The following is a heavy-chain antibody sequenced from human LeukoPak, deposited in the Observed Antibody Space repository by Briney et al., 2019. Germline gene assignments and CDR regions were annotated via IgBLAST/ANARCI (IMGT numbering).Heavy chain of an antibody. D-gene: IGHD5-18*01. CDR2: ISGSGGST. CDR1: GFTFSGYG. Sequence: GGTLRLSCAASGFTFSGYGMSWVRQAPGKGLEWVSAISGSGGSTYYADSVKGRFTISRDNSKNTLYLQMNSLRAEDTAVYYCAKDPRIQLWLGDYMDVWGKGTTVTVSS. J-gene: IGHJ6*03. V-gene: IGHV3-23*01. CDR3: AKDPRIQLWLGDYMDV.